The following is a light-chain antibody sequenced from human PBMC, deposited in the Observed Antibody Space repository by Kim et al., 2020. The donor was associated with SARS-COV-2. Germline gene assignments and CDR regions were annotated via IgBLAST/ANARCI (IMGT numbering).Light chain of an antibody. CDR1: SSNIGAGYD. Sequence: QSVLTQPPSVSGAPGQRVTISCTGSSSNIGAGYDVHWYQQLPGTAPKLLIYGNSNRPSGVPDRFSGSKSGTPASLAITGLQAEDEADYYCQSYDSSLSGSKVFGGGTQLTVL. CDR3: QSYDSSLSGSKV. J-gene: IGLJ3*02. V-gene: IGLV1-40*01. CDR2: GNS.